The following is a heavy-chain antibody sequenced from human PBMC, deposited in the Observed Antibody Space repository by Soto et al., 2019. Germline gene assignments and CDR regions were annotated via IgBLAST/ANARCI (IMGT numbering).Heavy chain of an antibody. Sequence: QVQLVESGGGVVQPGTSLRLSCAASGFAFRANGMHWVRQAPGKGLEWVALIRNDGSTKSYAESVKGRFTISRDNSKITLYLQMDSLRAGDTAVYYCARNPSTVDIAAMGGWGQGTLVTVSS. J-gene: IGHJ4*02. D-gene: IGHD5-12*01. V-gene: IGHV3-33*01. CDR2: IRNDGSTK. CDR3: ARNPSTVDIAAMGG. CDR1: GFAFRANG.